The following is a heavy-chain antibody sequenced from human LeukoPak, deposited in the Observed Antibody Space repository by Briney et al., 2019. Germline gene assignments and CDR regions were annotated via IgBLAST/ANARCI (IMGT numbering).Heavy chain of an antibody. J-gene: IGHJ4*02. CDR2: IYTSGST. V-gene: IGHV4-4*07. Sequence: PSETLSLTCTVSGGSISSYYWSWIRQPAGKGLEWIGRIYTSGSTNYNPSLKSRVTMSVDTSKNQFSLKLSSVTAADTAVYYCARGSHYGGNSALDYWGQGTLVTVSS. CDR3: ARGSHYGGNSALDY. CDR1: GGSISSYY. D-gene: IGHD4-23*01.